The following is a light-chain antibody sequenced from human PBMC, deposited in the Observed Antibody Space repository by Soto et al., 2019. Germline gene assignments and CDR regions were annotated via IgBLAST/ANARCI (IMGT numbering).Light chain of an antibody. V-gene: IGLV2-14*01. Sequence: QSALTQPASASGSPGQSITISCTGTNSDIGTYNSVSWYQQHAGKVPKLMIYDVTNRPSGVSDRFSGSKSGNTASLTISGLQAEDEADYYCTSYTTSSTLVFGGGTKLTVL. CDR1: NSDIGTYNS. CDR2: DVT. CDR3: TSYTTSSTLV. J-gene: IGLJ2*01.